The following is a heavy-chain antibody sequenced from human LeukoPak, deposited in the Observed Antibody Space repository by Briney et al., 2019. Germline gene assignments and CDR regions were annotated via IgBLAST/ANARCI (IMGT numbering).Heavy chain of an antibody. D-gene: IGHD3-22*01. J-gene: IGHJ4*02. CDR2: IYSDGST. V-gene: IGHV3-53*01. Sequence: GGSLRLSCAASGVSVSRNYMSWVRQAPGKGLEWVSEIYSDGSTYYAASVKGRFSISRDNSKNTVYLQMSSLRAEDTAVYYCARDLRSSGYYAFDYWGQGTLVTVSS. CDR3: ARDLRSSGYYAFDY. CDR1: GVSVSRNY.